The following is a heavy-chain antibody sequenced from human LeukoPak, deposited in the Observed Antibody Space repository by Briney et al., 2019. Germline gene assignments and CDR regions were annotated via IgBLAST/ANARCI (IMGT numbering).Heavy chain of an antibody. CDR2: ISGSGGST. J-gene: IGHJ6*02. Sequence: GGSLRLSCAASGFTFSSYAMSWVRQAPGKGLEWVSAISGSGGSTYYADSVKGRFTISRHNSKNTLYLQMNSLRAEDTAVYYCARDYGGKSTYGMDVWGQGTMVTVSS. D-gene: IGHD4-23*01. CDR3: ARDYGGKSTYGMDV. V-gene: IGHV3-23*01. CDR1: GFTFSSYA.